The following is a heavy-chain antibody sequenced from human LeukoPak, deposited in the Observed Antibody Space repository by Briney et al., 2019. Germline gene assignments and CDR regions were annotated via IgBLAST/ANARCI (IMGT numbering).Heavy chain of an antibody. CDR3: ARDFYDEGPNGFDY. CDR2: IYYSGST. CDR1: GGSISSSSYY. Sequence: PSETLSLTCTVSGGSISSSSYYWGWIRQPPGKGLEWIGSIYYSGSTYYNPSLKSRVTISVDTSKNQFSLKLSSVTAADTAVYYCARDFYDEGPNGFDYWGQGTLVTVSS. V-gene: IGHV4-39*07. D-gene: IGHD2/OR15-2a*01. J-gene: IGHJ4*02.